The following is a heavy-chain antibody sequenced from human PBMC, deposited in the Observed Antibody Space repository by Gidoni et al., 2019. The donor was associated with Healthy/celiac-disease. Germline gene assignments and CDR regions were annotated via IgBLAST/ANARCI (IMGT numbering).Heavy chain of an antibody. J-gene: IGHJ5*02. Sequence: QVQLVQSGSELKKPGASVKVSCKASGYTFTRYAMNWVRQAPGQGLEWMGWNNTNTGNPTYAQGVRGRFVFSLDTSVSTAYLQISSLKAEDTAVYYCAINPAAGTEYNWFDPWGQGTLVTVSS. V-gene: IGHV7-4-1*02. CDR3: AINPAAGTEYNWFDP. CDR1: GYTFTRYA. CDR2: NNTNTGNP. D-gene: IGHD6-13*01.